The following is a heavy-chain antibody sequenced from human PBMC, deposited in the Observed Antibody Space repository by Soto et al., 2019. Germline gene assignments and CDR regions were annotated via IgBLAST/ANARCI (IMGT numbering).Heavy chain of an antibody. CDR2: MYSVERT. V-gene: IGHV4-4*02. D-gene: IGHD2-21*02. Sequence: QVQLQESGPGLVKPSGTLSLTCAVSGGSIRNKDWCWSWVRQSPGKGLEWIGEMYSVERTIYNPSLKSRVTVSADESANRFSLRLNSVTAADTAVYYCARRGCDYIFGSFDNWGQGILVTVSS. J-gene: IGHJ4*02. CDR3: ARRGCDYIFGSFDN. CDR1: GGSIRNKDW.